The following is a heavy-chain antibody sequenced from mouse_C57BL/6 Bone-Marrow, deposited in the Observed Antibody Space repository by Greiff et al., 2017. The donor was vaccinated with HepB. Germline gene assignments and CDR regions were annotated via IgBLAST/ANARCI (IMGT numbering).Heavy chain of an antibody. CDR2: IDPSDSYT. Sequence: QVQLQQPGAELVKPGASVKLSCKASGYTFTSYWMQWVKQRPGQGLEWIGEIDPSDSYTNYNQNFKGKATLTVDTSSSTAYMQLSSLTSEDSAVYYCARYFDVWGTGTTVTVSS. CDR1: GYTFTSYW. V-gene: IGHV1-50*01. J-gene: IGHJ1*03. CDR3: ARYFDV.